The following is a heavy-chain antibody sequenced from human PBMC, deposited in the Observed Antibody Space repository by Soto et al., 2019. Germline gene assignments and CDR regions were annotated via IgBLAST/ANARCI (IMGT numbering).Heavy chain of an antibody. CDR2: IIPILGIA. J-gene: IGHJ5*02. CDR3: ASNNTYGSGSYSQYNWFDP. Sequence: GASVKVSCKASGGTFSSYTISWVRQAPGQGLEWMGRIIPILGIANYAQKFQGRVTITADKSTSTAYMELSSLRSEDTAVYYCASNNTYGSGSYSQYNWFDPWGQGTLVTVSS. V-gene: IGHV1-69*02. CDR1: GGTFSSYT. D-gene: IGHD3-10*01.